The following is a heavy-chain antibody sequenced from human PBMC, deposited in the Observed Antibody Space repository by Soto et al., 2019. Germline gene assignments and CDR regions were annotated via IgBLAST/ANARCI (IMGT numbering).Heavy chain of an antibody. V-gene: IGHV4-61*01. CDR2: IYYTGST. Sequence: SETLSLTCTVSGGSVSSGSYYWTWIRQPPGRGLEWIGYIYYTGSTDSNPSLRSRVTISVDTSKNQFSLKLNSVTAADTAVYYCADSRYCTNGVCYTAFLYWGQGTLVTVSS. J-gene: IGHJ4*02. CDR1: GGSVSSGSYY. CDR3: ADSRYCTNGVCYTAFLY. D-gene: IGHD2-8*01.